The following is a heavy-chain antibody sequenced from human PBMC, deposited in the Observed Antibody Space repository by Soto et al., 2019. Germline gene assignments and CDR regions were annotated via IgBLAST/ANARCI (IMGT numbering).Heavy chain of an antibody. CDR1: GYTFTSYG. CDR3: ARALHSLYSSSSHPGY. CDR2: ISAYNGNT. J-gene: IGHJ4*02. Sequence: ASVKVSCKASGYTFTSYGISWVRQAPGQGLEWMGWISAYNGNTNYAQKLQGRVTMTTDTSTSTAYMELRSLRSDDTAVYYCARALHSLYSSSSHPGYWGQGTLVTVSS. V-gene: IGHV1-18*04. D-gene: IGHD6-6*01.